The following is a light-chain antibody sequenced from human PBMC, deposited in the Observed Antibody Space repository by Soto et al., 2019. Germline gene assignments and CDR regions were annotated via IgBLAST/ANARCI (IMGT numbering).Light chain of an antibody. V-gene: IGKV3-11*01. CDR3: QQRSNWPPVYT. J-gene: IGKJ2*01. CDR2: DAS. CDR1: QSVSSY. Sequence: EIVLTQSPATLSLSPGERATLSCRASQSVSSYLAWYQQKLGQAPRLLIYDASNRATGIPARFSGSGSGTDFILTISSLEPEDFAVYYCQQRSNWPPVYTFGQGTKLEIK.